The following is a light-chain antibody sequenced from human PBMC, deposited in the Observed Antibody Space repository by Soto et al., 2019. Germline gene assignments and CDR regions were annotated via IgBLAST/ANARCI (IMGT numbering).Light chain of an antibody. CDR2: EVN. CDR3: SSYSRNSIPV. Sequence: QSALTQPPSASGSPGQSVTISCTGTPSDVGGYISVSWYQQKAGKAPKLIIYEVNKRPSGVPDRFSGSKSGSTAFLFVSGLRAEDEADYYCSSYSRNSIPVFGGGTKVTVL. J-gene: IGLJ2*01. V-gene: IGLV2-8*01. CDR1: PSDVGGYIS.